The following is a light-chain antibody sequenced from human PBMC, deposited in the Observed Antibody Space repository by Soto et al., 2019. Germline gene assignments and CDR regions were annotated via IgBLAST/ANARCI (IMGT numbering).Light chain of an antibody. Sequence: DIQMTQSPSSVSASVGDRVTITCRASQGISNWLAWYQQKPGKAPKLLVSAASNLQSGVPSRFSGSGSGTEFTLTISCLQADDFATYYCQQYNSYSWTFGQGTKVDI. CDR1: QGISNW. CDR2: AAS. J-gene: IGKJ1*01. V-gene: IGKV1D-16*01. CDR3: QQYNSYSWT.